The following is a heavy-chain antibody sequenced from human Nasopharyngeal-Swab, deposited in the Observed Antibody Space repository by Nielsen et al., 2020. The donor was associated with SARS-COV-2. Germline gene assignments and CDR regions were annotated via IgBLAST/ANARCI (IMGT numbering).Heavy chain of an antibody. Sequence: SGPTLVKPTQTLTLTCSFSGFSLTNTGMCIHWIRQPPGKALEWLARIDWDDDKFYNTSLTTRLTVSKDTSQNQVVLTMTNMDPADTATYYCARIIAWGSYAFDIWGQGTMVTVSS. CDR1: GFSLTNTGMC. D-gene: IGHD3-16*01. J-gene: IGHJ3*02. V-gene: IGHV2-70*17. CDR2: IDWDDDK. CDR3: ARIIAWGSYAFDI.